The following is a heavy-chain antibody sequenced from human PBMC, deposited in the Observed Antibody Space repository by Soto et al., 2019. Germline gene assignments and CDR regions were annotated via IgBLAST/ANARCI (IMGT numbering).Heavy chain of an antibody. CDR3: ARELTNWFDP. J-gene: IGHJ5*02. CDR2: IYYSGST. CDR1: GRSISSYY. V-gene: IGHV4-59*01. D-gene: IGHD3-9*01. Sequence: PSETLSLTCPVSGRSISSYYCSWIRQPPGKGLEWIGYIYYSGSTNYNPTLKSRVTISVDTSKNQFSLKLSSVTAADTAVYYCARELTNWFDPWGQGTLVTVSS.